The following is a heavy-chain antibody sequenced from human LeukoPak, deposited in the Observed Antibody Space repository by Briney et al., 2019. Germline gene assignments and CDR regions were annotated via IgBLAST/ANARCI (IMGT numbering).Heavy chain of an antibody. Sequence: SETLSLTCTVSGGSISSYYWSWIRQPPGKGLEWIGYIYYSGSTNYNPSHKSRVTISVDTSKNQFSLKLSSVTAADTAVYYCARAVGHFCSSTSCYPNWFDPWGQGTLVTVSS. D-gene: IGHD2-2*01. V-gene: IGHV4-59*01. CDR2: IYYSGST. J-gene: IGHJ5*02. CDR3: ARAVGHFCSSTSCYPNWFDP. CDR1: GGSISSYY.